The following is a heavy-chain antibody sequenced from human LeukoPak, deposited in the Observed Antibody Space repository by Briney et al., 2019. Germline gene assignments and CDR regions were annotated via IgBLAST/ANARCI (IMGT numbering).Heavy chain of an antibody. Sequence: PGGSLRLSCAASGFTFSSYGMHWVRQAPGKGLEWVAVISYDGSNKYYADSVKGRFTISRDNSKNTLYLQKNSLRAEDTAVYYCAKGVASIAARPFSWFDPWGQGTLVTVSS. J-gene: IGHJ5*02. CDR2: ISYDGSNK. CDR3: AKGVASIAARPFSWFDP. CDR1: GFTFSSYG. D-gene: IGHD6-6*01. V-gene: IGHV3-30*18.